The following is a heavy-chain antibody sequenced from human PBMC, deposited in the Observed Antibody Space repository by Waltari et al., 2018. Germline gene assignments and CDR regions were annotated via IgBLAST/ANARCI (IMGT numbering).Heavy chain of an antibody. D-gene: IGHD3-22*01. CDR1: GGTFSSYA. V-gene: IGHV1-69*13. CDR2: ISPIFGTA. CDR3: ARDGYYDSSGWFDY. Sequence: QVQLVQSGAEVKKPGSSVKVSCKASGGTFSSYAISWVRQAPGQGLEWMGGISPIFGTANYAQKFQGRVTGTADESTSTAYMERSSLRSEDTAVYYCARDGYYDSSGWFDYWGQGTLVTVSS. J-gene: IGHJ4*02.